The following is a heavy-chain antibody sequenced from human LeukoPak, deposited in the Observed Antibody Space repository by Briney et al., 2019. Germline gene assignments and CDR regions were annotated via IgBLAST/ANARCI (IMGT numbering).Heavy chain of an antibody. CDR3: ARGLMSGWYRG. CDR1: GGSFSGYY. V-gene: IGHV4-34*01. J-gene: IGHJ4*02. CDR2: MNHSGST. D-gene: IGHD6-19*01. Sequence: SETLSLTCTVYGGSFSGYYWSWIRQPPGKGLEWIGEMNHSGSTNYNPSLKSRVTISVDTSKNQFSLKLSSVTAADTAVYYCARGLMSGWYRGWGQGTLVTVSS.